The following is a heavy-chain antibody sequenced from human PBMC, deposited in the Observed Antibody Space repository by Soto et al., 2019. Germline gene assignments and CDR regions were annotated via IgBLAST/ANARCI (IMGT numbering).Heavy chain of an antibody. Sequence: QVQLVQSGAEVKKPGSSVKVSCKASVGTFSSYTISWVRQAPGQGLEWMGRIIPILGIANYAQKFQGRVTITADKSSSTAYMELSSLRSEDTAVYYCATMPDCSSTSCYGGGYWGQGTLVTVSS. CDR1: VGTFSSYT. V-gene: IGHV1-69*02. J-gene: IGHJ4*02. CDR2: IIPILGIA. CDR3: ATMPDCSSTSCYGGGY. D-gene: IGHD2-2*01.